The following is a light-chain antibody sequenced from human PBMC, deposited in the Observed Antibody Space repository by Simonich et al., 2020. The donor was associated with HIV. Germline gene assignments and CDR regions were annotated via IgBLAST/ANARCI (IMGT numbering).Light chain of an antibody. CDR1: QSVSSSN. Sequence: EIVLTQSPGTLSLSPGERATLSCRASQSVSSSNLAWYQQKPGQAPRLLIYGASGRATGIPDRFSGSGSGTDFTLTISRLEPEDFVVYYCQQYGSSPLTFGGGTKVEIK. CDR3: QQYGSSPLT. V-gene: IGKV3-20*01. CDR2: GAS. J-gene: IGKJ4*01.